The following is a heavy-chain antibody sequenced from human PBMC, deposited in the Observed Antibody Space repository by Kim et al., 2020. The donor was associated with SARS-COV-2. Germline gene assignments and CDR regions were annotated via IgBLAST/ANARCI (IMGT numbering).Heavy chain of an antibody. CDR1: GFTFSSYA. V-gene: IGHV3-23*01. J-gene: IGHJ4*02. Sequence: GGSLRLSCAASGFTFSSYAMSWVRQAPGKGLEWVSAISGSGGSTYYADSVKGRFTISRDNSKNTLYLQMNSLRAEDTAVYYCAKPLGGYSSSWYPRTFDYGGQGTLVTVSS. D-gene: IGHD6-13*01. CDR2: ISGSGGST. CDR3: AKPLGGYSSSWYPRTFDY.